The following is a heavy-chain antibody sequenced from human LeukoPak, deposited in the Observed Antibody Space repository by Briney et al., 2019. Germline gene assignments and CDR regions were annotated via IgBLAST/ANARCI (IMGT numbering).Heavy chain of an antibody. Sequence: PSETLSLTCAVSGGSISSSNWWSWVRQPPGKGLEWIGEIYHSGSTNYNPSLKSRVTISVDKSKNQFSLKLSSVTAADTAVYYCTRVLLLGSSWSLDCWGQGTLVTVSS. CDR2: IYHSGST. CDR1: GGSISSSNW. D-gene: IGHD6-13*01. V-gene: IGHV4-4*02. CDR3: TRVLLLGSSWSLDC. J-gene: IGHJ4*02.